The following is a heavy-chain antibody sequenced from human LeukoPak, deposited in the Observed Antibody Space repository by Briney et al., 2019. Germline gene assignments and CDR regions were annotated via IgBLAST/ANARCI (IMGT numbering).Heavy chain of an antibody. D-gene: IGHD3-22*01. V-gene: IGHV4-39*01. CDR3: AGLLYDSSGYYYPLFGY. J-gene: IGHJ4*02. CDR2: IYYSGST. CDR1: GGSFSGYY. Sequence: SETLSLTCAVYGGSFSGYYWGWIRQPPGKGLEWIGSIYYSGSTYYNPSLKSRVTISVDTSKNQFSLKLSSVTAADTAVYYCAGLLYDSSGYYYPLFGYWGQGTLVTVSS.